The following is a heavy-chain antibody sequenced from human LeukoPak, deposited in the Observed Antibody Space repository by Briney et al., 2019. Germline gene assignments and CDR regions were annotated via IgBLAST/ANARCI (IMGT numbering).Heavy chain of an antibody. D-gene: IGHD3-16*02. CDR1: GYTFTGYY. J-gene: IGHJ4*02. Sequence: ASVKVSCKASGYTFTGYYMHWVRQAPGQGLEWMGWINPNSGGTNYAQKFQGRVTMTRDTSISTAYMELSRLRPDDTAVYYCARGIYDYVWGSYRTLDYWGQGTLVTVSS. CDR2: INPNSGGT. V-gene: IGHV1-2*02. CDR3: ARGIYDYVWGSYRTLDY.